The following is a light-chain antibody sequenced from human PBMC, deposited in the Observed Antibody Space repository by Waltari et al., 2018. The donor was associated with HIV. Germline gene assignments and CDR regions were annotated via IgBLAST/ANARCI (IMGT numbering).Light chain of an antibody. CDR1: SSDVGTYSL. J-gene: IGLJ2*01. CDR3: SSYTSFSTVL. Sequence: QSALTQPASVSWSPGQSITISCTGSSSDVGTYSLVSWYQHHPGQAPKLMIYEGNKRPSGVSNRFSGAKSGNTASMTISGLQAEDEADYYCSSYTSFSTVLFGGGTKLTVL. CDR2: EGN. V-gene: IGLV2-23*03.